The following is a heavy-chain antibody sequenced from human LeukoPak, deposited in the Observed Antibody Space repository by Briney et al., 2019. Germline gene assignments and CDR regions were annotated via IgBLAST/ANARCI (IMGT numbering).Heavy chain of an antibody. CDR1: GGSFNTYY. V-gene: IGHV4-4*07. CDR3: ARDISGYSGSYFDY. D-gene: IGHD1-26*01. CDR2: IYTSGST. Sequence: PSETLSLTCTVSGGSFNTYYWSWIRQPAGKGLEWIGRIYTSGSTNYNPSLKSRVTMSVDTSKNQFSLKLSSVTAADTAVYYCARDISGYSGSYFDYWGQGTLVTVSS. J-gene: IGHJ4*02.